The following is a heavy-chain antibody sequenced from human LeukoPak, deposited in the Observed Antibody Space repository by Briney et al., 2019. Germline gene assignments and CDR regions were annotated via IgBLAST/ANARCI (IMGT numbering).Heavy chain of an antibody. D-gene: IGHD1-26*01. J-gene: IGHJ6*03. CDR2: IIPIFGTA. CDR3: ARSAGVGATRDYYYYMDV. Sequence: ASVKVSCKASGGTFSSYAISWVRQAPGQGLEWMGGIIPIFGTANYAQKFQGRVTITTDESTSTAYMELSSLRSEDTAVYYCARSAGVGATRDYYYYMDVWGKGTTVTVSS. V-gene: IGHV1-69*05. CDR1: GGTFSSYA.